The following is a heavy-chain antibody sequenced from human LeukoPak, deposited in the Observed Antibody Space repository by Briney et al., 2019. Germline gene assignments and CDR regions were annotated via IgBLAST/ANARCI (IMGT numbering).Heavy chain of an antibody. D-gene: IGHD1-1*01. CDR3: ARSERRGVYYYYYGMDV. Sequence: SQTLSLTCAISGDSVSSNSAAWHWIRQSPSRGLEWLGRTYYRSKWYNDYAVSVKSRITINPDTSKNQFSLQLNSVTPEDTAVYYCARSERRGVYYYYYGMDVWGQGTTVTVSS. J-gene: IGHJ6*02. V-gene: IGHV6-1*01. CDR2: TYYRSKWYN. CDR1: GDSVSSNSAA.